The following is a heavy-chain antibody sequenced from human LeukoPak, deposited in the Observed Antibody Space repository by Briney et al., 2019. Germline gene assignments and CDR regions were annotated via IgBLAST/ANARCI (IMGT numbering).Heavy chain of an antibody. J-gene: IGHJ5*02. CDR2: INHSGST. Sequence: PETLSLTCAVYGGSFSGYYWSWIRQPPGKGLEWIGEINHSGSTNYNPSLKSRVTISVDTSKNQFSLKLSSVTAADTAVYYCARGRPGYNYYDSSGYTYWFDPWGQGTLVTVSS. CDR3: ARGRPGYNYYDSSGYTYWFDP. CDR1: GGSFSGYY. V-gene: IGHV4-34*01. D-gene: IGHD3-22*01.